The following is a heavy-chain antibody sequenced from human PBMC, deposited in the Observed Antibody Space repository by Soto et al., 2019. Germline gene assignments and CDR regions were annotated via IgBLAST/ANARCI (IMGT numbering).Heavy chain of an antibody. V-gene: IGHV3-64D*06. D-gene: IGHD1-7*01. CDR3: VKDQDWNYASNDAFDI. J-gene: IGHJ3*02. Sequence: GGSLRLSCSASGFTFLSYAMHWVRQAPGKGLEYVSAIGSNGGSTYYADSVKGRFAISRDNSKNTLYLQMSSLRAEDTAMYYCVKDQDWNYASNDAFDIWGQGTMVTVSS. CDR2: IGSNGGST. CDR1: GFTFLSYA.